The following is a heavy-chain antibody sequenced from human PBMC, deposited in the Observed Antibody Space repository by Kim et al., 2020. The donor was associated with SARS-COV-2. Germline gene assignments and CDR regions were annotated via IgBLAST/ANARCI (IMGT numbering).Heavy chain of an antibody. J-gene: IGHJ5*02. CDR3: ATTDYSNYWFDP. Sequence: SVKVSCKASGGTFSSYAISWVRQAPGQGLEWMGGIIPIFGTANYAQKFQGRVTITADESTSTAYMELSSLRSEDTAVYYCATTDYSNYWFDPWGQGTLVTVSS. CDR1: GGTFSSYA. V-gene: IGHV1-69*13. D-gene: IGHD4-4*01. CDR2: IIPIFGTA.